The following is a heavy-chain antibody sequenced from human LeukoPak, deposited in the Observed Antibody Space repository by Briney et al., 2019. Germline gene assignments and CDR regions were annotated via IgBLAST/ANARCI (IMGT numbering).Heavy chain of an antibody. J-gene: IGHJ3*02. CDR3: ARDIPSNYGGNSASDAFDI. CDR1: GGSISSSSYY. D-gene: IGHD4-23*01. CDR2: IYYSGST. Sequence: SETLSLTCTVSGGSISSSSYYWGWIRQPSGKGLEWIGSIYYSGSTYYNPSLKSRVTISVDTSKNQFPLKLSSVTAADTAVYYCARDIPSNYGGNSASDAFDIWGQGTMVTVSS. V-gene: IGHV4-39*06.